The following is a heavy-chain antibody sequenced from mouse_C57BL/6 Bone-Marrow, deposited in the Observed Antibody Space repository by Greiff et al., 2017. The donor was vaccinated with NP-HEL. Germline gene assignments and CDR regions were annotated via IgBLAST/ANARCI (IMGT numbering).Heavy chain of an antibody. J-gene: IGHJ2*01. D-gene: IGHD3-2*02. CDR3: ARRSSGYGDY. CDR1: GFTIKNTY. V-gene: IGHV14-3*01. CDR2: IDPANGNT. Sequence: EVQLQQSVAELVRPGASVKLSCTASGFTIKNTYMHWVKQRPEQGLEWIGRIDPANGNTKYAPKFQGKATITADTSSNTAYLQISSLTSEDTAIYYCARRSSGYGDYWGQGTTLTVSS.